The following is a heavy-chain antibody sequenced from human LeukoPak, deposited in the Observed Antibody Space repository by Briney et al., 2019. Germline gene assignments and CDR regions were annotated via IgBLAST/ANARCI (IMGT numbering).Heavy chain of an antibody. CDR1: GFTFSSYS. D-gene: IGHD5-12*01. CDR3: ARDGYSGFEGGYDY. CDR2: ISSSSSTI. J-gene: IGHJ4*02. V-gene: IGHV3-48*01. Sequence: GGSLRLSCAASGFTFSSYSMNWVRQAPGKGLEWVSYISSSSSTIYYADSVKGRFTISRDNAKNSLYLQMNSLRAEDTAVYYCARDGYSGFEGGYDYWGQGTLVTVSS.